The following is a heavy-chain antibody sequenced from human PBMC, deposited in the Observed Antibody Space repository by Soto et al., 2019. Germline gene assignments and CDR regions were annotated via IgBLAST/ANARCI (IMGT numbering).Heavy chain of an antibody. V-gene: IGHV3-7*01. D-gene: IGHD3-22*01. CDR1: GFTFSSQW. CDR2: IKGDGSAK. CDR3: AGGAHYDSSGNRFNWFDP. Sequence: GGSLRLSCAASGFTFSSQWMSWVRQTPGKGLEWVANIKGDGSAKYYVDSVRGRFTISRDNAKNSLYLQMNSLRVEDTAVYYCAGGAHYDSSGNRFNWFDPWGQGTLVTVSS. J-gene: IGHJ5*02.